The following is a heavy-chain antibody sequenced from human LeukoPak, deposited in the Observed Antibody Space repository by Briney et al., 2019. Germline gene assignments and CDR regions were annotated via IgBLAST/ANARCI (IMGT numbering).Heavy chain of an antibody. CDR2: AYYTGSA. D-gene: IGHD2-21*02. Sequence: SETLSLTCTVSDGSISSSSYFWGWGRQPPGKGLEWIGSAYYTGSAYYSLSLMSRATISVDTPNNQFSLKLSSVTAADTAVYYCARRLCSGGACYIDYWGQGTLVTVSS. CDR1: DGSISSSSYF. CDR3: ARRLCSGGACYIDY. V-gene: IGHV4-39*01. J-gene: IGHJ4*02.